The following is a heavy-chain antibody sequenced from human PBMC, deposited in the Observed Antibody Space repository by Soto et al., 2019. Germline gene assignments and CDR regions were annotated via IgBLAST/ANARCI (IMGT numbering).Heavy chain of an antibody. D-gene: IGHD6-19*01. Sequence: ASVKVSCKASGYSFTSYGISWVRQAPGQGLEWMGWISAYNGNTNYAQKLQGRVTMTTDTSTSTAYMELRSLRSEVTSVYYCARGGGLYVWFYPWGQGTLVTVSS. CDR3: ARGGGLYVWFYP. J-gene: IGHJ5*02. CDR2: ISAYNGNT. V-gene: IGHV1-18*01. CDR1: GYSFTSYG.